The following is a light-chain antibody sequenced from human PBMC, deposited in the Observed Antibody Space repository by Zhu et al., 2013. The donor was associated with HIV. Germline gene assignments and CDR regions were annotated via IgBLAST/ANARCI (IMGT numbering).Light chain of an antibody. V-gene: IGKV1-27*01. CDR3: QKYDSAPWT. CDR1: QGITDY. J-gene: IGKJ1*01. Sequence: IQMTQSPSSLSASVGDRVTLTCRASQGITDYLAWYQHKPGKVPKLLIHGASTLQSGVPSRFSGSGSGTGFTLTISDLRPEDVATYYCQKYDSAPWTFGQGTKVEIK. CDR2: GAS.